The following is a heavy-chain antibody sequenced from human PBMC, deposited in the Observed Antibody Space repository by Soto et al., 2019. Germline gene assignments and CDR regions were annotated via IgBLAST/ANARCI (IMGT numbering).Heavy chain of an antibody. J-gene: IGHJ4*02. D-gene: IGHD1-1*01. CDR3: ARVQAGTIDY. CDR1: GGSISRYN. CDR2: IYYSGST. V-gene: IGHV4-59*01. Sequence: SETLSVTCTGSGGSISRYNWIWLRQPPGKGLEWIGYIYYSGSTNYNPSLKSRVTISVDTSKNQFSLKLSSVSAADTAMYYCARVQAGTIDYWGQGALVTVS.